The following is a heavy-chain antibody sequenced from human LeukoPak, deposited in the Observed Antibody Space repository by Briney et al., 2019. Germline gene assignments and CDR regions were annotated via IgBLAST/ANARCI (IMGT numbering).Heavy chain of an antibody. J-gene: IGHJ4*02. Sequence: GGSLRLSCAASGFRFSGYWMTWVRQAPGKGLEWVANIKGDGSEISYATSVRGRFTISRDNAKNSLYLQMSNLRVEDTAVYYCAREEVKSFDNWGQGTLVTVSS. CDR1: GFRFSGYW. V-gene: IGHV3-7*03. CDR2: IKGDGSEI. CDR3: AREEVKSFDN.